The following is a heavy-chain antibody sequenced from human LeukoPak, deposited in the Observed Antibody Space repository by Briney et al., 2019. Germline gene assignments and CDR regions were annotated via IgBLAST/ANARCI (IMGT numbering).Heavy chain of an antibody. CDR2: VSYDGFIK. CDR1: GFTFSGCA. CDR3: ATGGGLATEIDY. Sequence: QPGGSVRLSCATSGFTFSGCAMHWVRQAPGKGLEWVAVVSYDGFIKYYADSLKGRFTISRDNSKNTLYLQMNRLRTEDTAMYYCATGGGLATEIDYWGQGTLVTVSS. D-gene: IGHD3-16*01. V-gene: IGHV3-30*04. J-gene: IGHJ4*02.